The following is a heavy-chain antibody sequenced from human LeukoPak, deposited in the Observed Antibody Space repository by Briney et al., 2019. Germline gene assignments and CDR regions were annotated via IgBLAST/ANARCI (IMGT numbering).Heavy chain of an antibody. CDR1: GGSISSYY. J-gene: IGHJ6*04. Sequence: SETLSLTRTVSGGSISSYYWSWIRQPPGKGLEWIGYIYYSGSTNYNPSLKSRVTISVDTSKNQFSLKLSSVTAADTAVYYCARDRGGLVYYYYGMDVWGKGTTVTVSS. V-gene: IGHV4-59*01. CDR3: ARDRGGLVYYYYGMDV. D-gene: IGHD6-19*01. CDR2: IYYSGST.